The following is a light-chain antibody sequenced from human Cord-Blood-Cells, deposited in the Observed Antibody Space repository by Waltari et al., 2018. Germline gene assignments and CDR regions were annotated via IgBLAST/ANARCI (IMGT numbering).Light chain of an antibody. V-gene: IGKV3-11*01. CDR3: QQRSNWPPALT. J-gene: IGKJ4*01. Sequence: EIVLTQSPATLSLSPGERATLSCRASQSVSSYLAWYQQKPGQAPRLLNYDASNGATGIPPRCVGSGSVTDFTLTISSLEPEDFAVYYCQQRSNWPPALTFGGGTKVEIK. CDR1: QSVSSY. CDR2: DAS.